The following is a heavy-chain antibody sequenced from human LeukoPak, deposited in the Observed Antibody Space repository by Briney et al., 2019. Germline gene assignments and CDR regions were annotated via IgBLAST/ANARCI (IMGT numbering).Heavy chain of an antibody. CDR1: GYSISSGYY. V-gene: IGHV4-38-2*02. CDR3: ARDRLGLCDY. J-gene: IGHJ4*02. D-gene: IGHD3-16*01. Sequence: SETLSLTCTVSGYSISSGYYWGWIRQPPGKGLEWIGSIYHSGSTYYNPSLKSRVTISVDTSKNQFSLKLSSVTAADTAVYYCARDRLGLCDYWGQGTLVTVSS. CDR2: IYHSGST.